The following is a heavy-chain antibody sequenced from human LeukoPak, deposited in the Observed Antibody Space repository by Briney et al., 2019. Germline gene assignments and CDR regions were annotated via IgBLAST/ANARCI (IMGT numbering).Heavy chain of an antibody. J-gene: IGHJ6*04. D-gene: IGHD3-16*02. V-gene: IGHV3-23*01. CDR3: AKSLYGGMDV. Sequence: PGGSLRLSCAASGFTSSSYAMTWVRQAPGKGLECVSGISGRGSSTSYADSVKGRFTISRDNSKNTLYLQMNSLRAEDTAVYYCAKSLYGGMDVWGRGTTVTVSS. CDR1: GFTSSSYA. CDR2: ISGRGSST.